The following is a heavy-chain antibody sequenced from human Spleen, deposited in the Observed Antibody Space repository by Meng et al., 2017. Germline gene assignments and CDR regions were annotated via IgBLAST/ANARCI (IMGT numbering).Heavy chain of an antibody. CDR1: GWSFSGYY. V-gene: IGHV4-34*01. CDR3: ARGPTTMAHDFDY. CDR2: INHSGST. J-gene: IGHJ4*02. D-gene: IGHD4-11*01. Sequence: QVRLQHGGAGWLKPSETLSLTCAVYGWSFSGYYWSWIRQPPGKGLEWIGEINHSGSTNYNPSLKSRVTISVDTSQNNLSLKLSSVTAADSAVYYCARGPTTMAHDFDYWGQGTLVTVSS.